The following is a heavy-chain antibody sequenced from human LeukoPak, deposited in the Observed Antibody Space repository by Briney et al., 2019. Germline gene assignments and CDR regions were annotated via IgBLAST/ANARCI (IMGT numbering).Heavy chain of an antibody. CDR3: AKAETGSGVDY. CDR2: ISSSSSYR. D-gene: IGHD1-14*01. V-gene: IGHV3-21*01. J-gene: IGHJ4*02. Sequence: GGSLRLSCAASGFTFDDYAMHWVRQAPGKGLEWVSSISSSSSYRYYADSVKGRFTISRDNAKNTLYLQMNSLRAEDTAVYYCAKAETGSGVDYWGQGTLVTVSS. CDR1: GFTFDDYA.